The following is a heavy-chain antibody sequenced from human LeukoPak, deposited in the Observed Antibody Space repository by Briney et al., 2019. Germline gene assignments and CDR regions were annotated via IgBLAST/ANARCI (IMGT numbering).Heavy chain of an antibody. V-gene: IGHV1-18*01. J-gene: IGHJ4*02. CDR3: ASNTGFGELGPYYFDY. CDR1: GYTFTSYG. Sequence: ASVKVSCKASGYTFTSYGISWVRQAPGQGLEWMGWISAYNGNTNYAQKLQGRVTMTTDTSTSTAYMELRSLRSDDTAVYYCASNTGFGELGPYYFDYWGQGTLVTVSS. CDR2: ISAYNGNT. D-gene: IGHD3-10*01.